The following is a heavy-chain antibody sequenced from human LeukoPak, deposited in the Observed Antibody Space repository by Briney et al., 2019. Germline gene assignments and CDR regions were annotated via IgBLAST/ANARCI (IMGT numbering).Heavy chain of an antibody. CDR3: ARVQRRRYSYGLDYYYGMDV. V-gene: IGHV1-8*01. Sequence: ASVKVSCKASGYTFTSYDINWVRQATGQGLELMGWMNPNSGNTGYAQKFQGRVTMTRNTSISTAYMELSSLRSEDTAVYYCARVQRRRYSYGLDYYYGMDVWGQGTTVTVSS. CDR1: GYTFTSYD. CDR2: MNPNSGNT. D-gene: IGHD5-18*01. J-gene: IGHJ6*02.